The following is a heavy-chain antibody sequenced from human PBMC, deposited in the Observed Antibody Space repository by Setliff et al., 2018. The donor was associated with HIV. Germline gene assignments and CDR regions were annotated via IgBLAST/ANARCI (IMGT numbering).Heavy chain of an antibody. J-gene: IGHJ4*02. V-gene: IGHV1-69*10. Sequence: SVKVSCKASGGTFSSYAISWVRQAPGQGLEWMGGIIPILGIANYAQKFRGRVTITSDRSVSTAYMELRSLRSEDTAIYYCVKEYHTTATDTRVANYFDYWGQGTLVTVSS. D-gene: IGHD6-13*01. CDR1: GGTFSSYA. CDR2: IIPILGIA. CDR3: VKEYHTTATDTRVANYFDY.